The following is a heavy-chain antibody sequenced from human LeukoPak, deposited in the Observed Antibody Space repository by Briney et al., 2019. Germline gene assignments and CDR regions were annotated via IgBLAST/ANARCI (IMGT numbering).Heavy chain of an antibody. CDR2: ISSSSSTI. D-gene: IGHD3-3*01. Sequence: GGSLRLSCAASGFTVSNNYMSWVRQAPGKGLEWVSYISSSSSTIYYADSVKGRFTISRDNAKNSLYLQMNSLRAEDTAVYYCASLYYDFWSGYYGTNWFDPWGQGTLVTVSS. J-gene: IGHJ5*02. CDR1: GFTVSNNY. V-gene: IGHV3-48*01. CDR3: ASLYYDFWSGYYGTNWFDP.